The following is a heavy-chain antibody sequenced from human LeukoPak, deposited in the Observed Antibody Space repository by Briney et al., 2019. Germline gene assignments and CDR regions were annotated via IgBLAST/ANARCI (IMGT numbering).Heavy chain of an antibody. V-gene: IGHV3-23*01. Sequence: ETLSLTCTVSGSSISSSSYYWGWIRQAPGKGLEWVSAISGSGGSTYYADSVKGRFTISRDNSKNTLYLQMNSLRAEDTAVYYCAKVLYYYDSSGYEDYWGQGTLVTVSS. CDR1: GSSISSSSYY. J-gene: IGHJ4*02. CDR3: AKVLYYYDSSGYEDY. D-gene: IGHD3-22*01. CDR2: ISGSGGST.